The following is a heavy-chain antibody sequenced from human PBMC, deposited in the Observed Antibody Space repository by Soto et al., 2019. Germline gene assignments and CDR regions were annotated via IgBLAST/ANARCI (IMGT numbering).Heavy chain of an antibody. CDR1: GFTFSSYG. V-gene: IGHV3-33*01. CDR2: IWYDGSNK. J-gene: IGHJ6*02. CDR3: ARVCDSVRSMDV. Sequence: QVQLVESGGGVVQPGRSLRLSCAASGFTFSSYGMHWVRQAPGKGLEWVAVIWYDGSNKYYADSVKGRFTVSRDNSKNKLYLQMNSLRAEDTAVYYCARVCDSVRSMDVWGQGTTVTVSS. D-gene: IGHD3-16*01.